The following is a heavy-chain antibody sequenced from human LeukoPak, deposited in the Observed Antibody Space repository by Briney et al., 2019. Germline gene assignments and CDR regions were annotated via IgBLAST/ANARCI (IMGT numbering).Heavy chain of an antibody. Sequence: SVKVSCKASGGNFSSYAISWVRQAPGQGLEWMGGIIPIFGTANYAQKFQGRVTITADKSTSTAYMELSSLRSEDTAVYYCAYDTPSRRLGRYCSGGSCRREYFQHWGQGTLVTVSS. CDR2: IIPIFGTA. V-gene: IGHV1-69*06. D-gene: IGHD2-15*01. J-gene: IGHJ1*01. CDR1: GGNFSSYA. CDR3: AYDTPSRRLGRYCSGGSCRREYFQH.